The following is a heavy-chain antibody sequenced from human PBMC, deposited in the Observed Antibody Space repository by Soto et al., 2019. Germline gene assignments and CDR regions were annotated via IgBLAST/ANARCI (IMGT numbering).Heavy chain of an antibody. J-gene: IGHJ4*02. CDR3: AHGEGIVKSIVYFDS. D-gene: IGHD1-26*01. CDR1: GYFLTALS. CDR2: FDREDGGT. V-gene: IGHV1-24*01. Sequence: ASVKVSSKVSGYFLTALSIHWVRQAPGKGLEWMGGFDREDGGTIYAQKFQGRVTMTEDTSTDSAYMELSSLTSEDTAIYYWAHGEGIVKSIVYFDSWGQGTLVTVSS.